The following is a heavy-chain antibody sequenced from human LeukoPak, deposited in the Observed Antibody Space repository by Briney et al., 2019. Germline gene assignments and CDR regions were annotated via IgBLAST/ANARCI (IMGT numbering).Heavy chain of an antibody. D-gene: IGHD3/OR15-3a*01. J-gene: IGHJ4*02. CDR3: ARDRVDWGSLPGFDY. V-gene: IGHV1-3*01. CDR2: INAGNGNT. Sequence: ASVKVSCKASGYTFTSYAMHWVRQAPGQRLEWMGWINAGNGNTKYSQKFQGRVTITRDTSASTAYMELSSLRSEDTAVYYCARDRVDWGSLPGFDYWGQGTLVTVSS. CDR1: GYTFTSYA.